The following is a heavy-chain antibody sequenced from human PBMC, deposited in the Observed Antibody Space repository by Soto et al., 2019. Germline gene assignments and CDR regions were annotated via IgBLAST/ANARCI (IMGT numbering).Heavy chain of an antibody. D-gene: IGHD3-3*01. J-gene: IGHJ4*02. CDR1: GYTFTSYV. CDR3: ARDGDITIFGVVIGPFDY. V-gene: IGHV1-18*01. CDR2: ISAYNGNT. Sequence: ASVKVSCKASGYTFTSYVISWVRQAPGQGLEWMGWISAYNGNTNYAQKLQGRVTMTTDTSTSTAYMELRSLRSDDTAVYYCARDGDITIFGVVIGPFDYWGQGTLVTVSS.